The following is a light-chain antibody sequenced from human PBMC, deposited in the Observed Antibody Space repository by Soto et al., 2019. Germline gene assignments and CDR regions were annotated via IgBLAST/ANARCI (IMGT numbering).Light chain of an antibody. CDR3: SSYTSSATYL. J-gene: IGLJ1*01. CDR1: SSDVGGYNY. Sequence: QSALTQPASVSGSPGQSITLSCTGTSSDVGGYNYVNWYQQDPGKAPKLLIFDVNNRPSGVSNRFSGSKSGNTASLTISGLQPEDEADYFCSSYTSSATYLFGTGTKVTV. V-gene: IGLV2-14*03. CDR2: DVN.